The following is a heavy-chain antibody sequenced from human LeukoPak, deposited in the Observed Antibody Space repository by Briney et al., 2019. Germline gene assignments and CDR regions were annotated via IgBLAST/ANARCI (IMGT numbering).Heavy chain of an antibody. V-gene: IGHV1-58*02. D-gene: IGHD3-22*01. CDR1: GFTFTSSA. CDR2: IVVGSGST. J-gene: IGHJ3*02. Sequence: GTSVKVSCKASGFTFTSSAMQWVREARGQRLEWIGWIVVGSGSTNYAQKFQERVTITRDMSTSTAYMELSSLRSEDTAVYYCAAAGLTYYYDSSGYSPHDAFDIWGQGTMVTVSS. CDR3: AAAGLTYYYDSSGYSPHDAFDI.